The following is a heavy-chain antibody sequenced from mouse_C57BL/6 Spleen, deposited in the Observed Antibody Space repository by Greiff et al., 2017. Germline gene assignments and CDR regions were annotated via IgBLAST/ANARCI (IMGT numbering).Heavy chain of an antibody. CDR3: ARDGGSSPYFDD. V-gene: IGHV1-82*01. J-gene: IGHJ2*01. CDR1: GYAFSSSW. CDR2: IYPGDGDT. Sequence: QVQLQQSGPELVKPGASVKISCKASGYAFSSSWMNWVKQRPGKGLEWIGRIYPGDGDTNYNGKFKGKATLTADKSSSTAYRQLSSLTSEDSAVDFCARDGGSSPYFDDWGKGTTLTVYS. D-gene: IGHD1-1*01.